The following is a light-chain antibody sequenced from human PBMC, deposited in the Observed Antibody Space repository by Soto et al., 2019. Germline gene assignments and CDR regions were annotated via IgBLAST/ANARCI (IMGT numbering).Light chain of an antibody. CDR3: QQYYSAPLA. Sequence: DIVMTQSPDSLAVSLGERATINCKSSPSVLSSSNTKNYLAWYQKKPGQPPKLLFYWASTRESGVPDRFTGSWSGTDFALTITSLQAEDVAVYYCQQYYSAPLAFGGGTKVEIK. CDR1: PSVLSSSNTKNY. CDR2: WAS. J-gene: IGKJ4*01. V-gene: IGKV4-1*01.